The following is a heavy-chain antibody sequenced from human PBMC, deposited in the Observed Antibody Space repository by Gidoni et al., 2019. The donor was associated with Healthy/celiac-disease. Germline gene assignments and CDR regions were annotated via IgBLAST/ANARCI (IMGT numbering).Heavy chain of an antibody. CDR3: ARDQSTTVNRAFDI. D-gene: IGHD4-17*01. V-gene: IGHV3-33*01. J-gene: IGHJ3*02. CDR2: IWYDGSNK. CDR1: GFTVRSYG. Sequence: QVQLVESGGGVVQPGRSLRLSCAAPGFTVRSYGMHWVRQAPGKGLEWVAVIWYDGSNKYYADSVKGRFTISRDNSKNTLYLQMNSLRAEDTAVYYCARDQSTTVNRAFDIWGQGTMVTVSS.